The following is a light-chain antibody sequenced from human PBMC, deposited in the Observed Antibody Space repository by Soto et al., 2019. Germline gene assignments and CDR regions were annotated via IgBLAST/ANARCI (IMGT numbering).Light chain of an antibody. CDR3: QQYGSSPIT. V-gene: IGKV3-20*01. CDR2: GAS. CDR1: QSVSSSY. J-gene: IGKJ5*01. Sequence: IVLTQSPDTLSLSPGEGATLSCRAGQSVSSSYLAWYQQKPGQAPRLLIYGASSRATGIPDRFSGSGSGTDFTITISRLEPEDFAVYYCQQYGSSPITFGQGTRLEIE.